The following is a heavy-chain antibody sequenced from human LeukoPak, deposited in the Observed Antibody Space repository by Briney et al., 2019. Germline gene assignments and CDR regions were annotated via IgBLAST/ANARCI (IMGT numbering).Heavy chain of an antibody. V-gene: IGHV4-30-4*01. J-gene: IGHJ4*02. Sequence: PSETLSLTCTVSGGSISSGDYYWRWIRQPPGTGLEWIGYIYYSGRTYYNPSLKSRVTISVDTSKNQFSLNLTSVTAADTAVYYCAALQRPAAIDYWGQGTLVTVSS. D-gene: IGHD2-2*01. CDR1: GGSISSGDYY. CDR3: AALQRPAAIDY. CDR2: IYYSGRT.